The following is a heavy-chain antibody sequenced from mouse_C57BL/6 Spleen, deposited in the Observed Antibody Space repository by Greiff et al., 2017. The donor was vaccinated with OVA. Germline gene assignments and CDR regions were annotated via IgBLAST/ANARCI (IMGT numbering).Heavy chain of an antibody. J-gene: IGHJ2*01. V-gene: IGHV1-69*01. CDR1: GYTFTSYW. Sequence: VQLQQSGAELVMPGASVKLSCKASGYTFTSYWMHWVKQRPGQGLEWIGEIDPSDSYTNYNQKFKGKSTLTVDKSSSTAYMQLSSLTSEDSAVYYCARGLYYDYDGYFDYWGQGTTLTVSS. CDR3: ARGLYYDYDGYFDY. CDR2: IDPSDSYT. D-gene: IGHD2-4*01.